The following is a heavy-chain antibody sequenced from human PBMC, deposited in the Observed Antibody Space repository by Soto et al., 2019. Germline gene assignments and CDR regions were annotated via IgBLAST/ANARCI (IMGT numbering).Heavy chain of an antibody. CDR3: AKDGYSYGRPASFDC. CDR1: GFTFSSYS. Sequence: EVQLVESGGGLVQPGGSLRLSCAASGFTFSSYSMNWVRQAPGKGLEWVSYISSSSSTIYYADSVKGRFTISRDNAKNSLDLQIHSLRDEDPAVYYCAKDGYSYGRPASFDCWGQGTLVTVSS. CDR2: ISSSSSTI. J-gene: IGHJ4*02. V-gene: IGHV3-48*02. D-gene: IGHD5-18*01.